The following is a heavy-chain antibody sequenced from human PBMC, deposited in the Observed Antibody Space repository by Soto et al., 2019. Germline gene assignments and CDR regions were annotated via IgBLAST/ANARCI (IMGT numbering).Heavy chain of an antibody. D-gene: IGHD3-10*01. V-gene: IGHV4-30-2*01. J-gene: IGHJ4*02. CDR2: IYHSGST. Sequence: SETLSLTCAVSGVSIDNDAYSWSWIRQPPGKGLEWIGNIYHSGSTYYNPSLRSRVSISIDTSKNQFSLKLRSVTAADTAVYYCARDDWDRSGRPNYFDSWGQGTLVTVSS. CDR1: GVSIDNDAYS. CDR3: ARDDWDRSGRPNYFDS.